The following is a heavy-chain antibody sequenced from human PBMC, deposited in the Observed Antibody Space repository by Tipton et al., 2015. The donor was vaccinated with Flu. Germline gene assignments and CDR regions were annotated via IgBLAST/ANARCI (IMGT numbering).Heavy chain of an antibody. CDR3: VSRADWFDP. D-gene: IGHD3-10*01. CDR2: IYHSGSA. V-gene: IGHV4-59*08. J-gene: IGHJ5*02. Sequence: TLSLTCTVSGASISTYYWSWIRQPPGKGLEWIGYIYHSGSAEYNPSLKSRVTISVDTSKNQFSPKLNSLTAADTAVYYCVSRADWFDPWGQGTLVTVSS. CDR1: GASISTYY.